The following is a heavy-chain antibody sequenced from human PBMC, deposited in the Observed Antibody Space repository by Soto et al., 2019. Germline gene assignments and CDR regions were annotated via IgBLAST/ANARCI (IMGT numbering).Heavy chain of an antibody. J-gene: IGHJ6*02. CDR1: GFTFSSYG. V-gene: IGHV3-33*01. Sequence: GGSLRLSCAASGFTFSSYGMHWVRQAPGKGLEWVAVIWYDGSNKYYADSVKGRLTISRDNSKNTLYLQMNSLRAEDTAVYYCAREFEETTYYYYYYGMDVWGQGTTVTVSS. CDR2: IWYDGSNK. D-gene: IGHD3-10*01. CDR3: AREFEETTYYYYYYGMDV.